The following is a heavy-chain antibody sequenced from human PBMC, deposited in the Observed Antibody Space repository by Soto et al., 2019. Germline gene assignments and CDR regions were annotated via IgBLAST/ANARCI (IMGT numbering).Heavy chain of an antibody. V-gene: IGHV1-69*12. CDR1: GPTFISYA. CDR2: FVPIFGTL. CDR3: ARPHEPLVPAGLFDY. D-gene: IGHD2-2*01. Sequence: QVQLVQSGAEVKEPGSSVKVSCKSSGPTFISYAISWVRQAPGQGLEWMGGFVPIFGTLNYAQKFQGRITITADESTSTAYMELSSLTVEDTAVFYCARPHEPLVPAGLFDYWGQGTLVIVSS. J-gene: IGHJ4*02.